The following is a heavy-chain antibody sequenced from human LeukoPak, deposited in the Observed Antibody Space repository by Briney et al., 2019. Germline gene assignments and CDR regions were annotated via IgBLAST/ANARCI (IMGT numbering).Heavy chain of an antibody. V-gene: IGHV3-48*02. CDR2: ISSGSSTI. CDR1: GFTFSIYS. J-gene: IGHJ4*02. D-gene: IGHD1-14*01. CDR3: AEGGEPY. Sequence: PGGSLRLSCAASGFTFSIYSMNWVSQAPGKGLEWASYISSGSSTIYYADSVKGRFTISRDNAKNSLYLQMNSLRDEDTAVYYCAEGGEPYWGQGTLVTVSS.